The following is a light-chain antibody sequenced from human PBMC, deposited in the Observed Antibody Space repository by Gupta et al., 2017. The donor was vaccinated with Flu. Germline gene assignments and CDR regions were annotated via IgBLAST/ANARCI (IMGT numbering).Light chain of an antibody. J-gene: IGKJ4*02. CDR1: QSVLYNVNNRNY. V-gene: IGKV4-1*01. CDR3: QQYYSTPLT. Sequence: NCESSQSVLYNVNNRNYLAWYQQKPGQSPKWLIYWASTRESGVPDRFRGSGSGTDFTLTISSLQAEDVAVYYCQQYYSTPLTFGGGTKVDIK. CDR2: WAS.